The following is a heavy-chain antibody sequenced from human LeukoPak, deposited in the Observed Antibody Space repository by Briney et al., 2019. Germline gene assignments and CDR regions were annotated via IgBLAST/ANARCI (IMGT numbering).Heavy chain of an antibody. J-gene: IGHJ4*02. CDR3: ARRYAAYGIAEYYYDS. CDR1: GGSFSGYY. D-gene: IGHD6-13*01. Sequence: SETLSLTCAVYGGSFSGYYWSWIRQPPGKGLEWIGEINHSGSTNYNPSLKSRVTMSVDASKNQFSLRLSSVTAADTAVYYCARRYAAYGIAEYYYDSWGQGSLVTVSS. V-gene: IGHV4-34*01. CDR2: INHSGST.